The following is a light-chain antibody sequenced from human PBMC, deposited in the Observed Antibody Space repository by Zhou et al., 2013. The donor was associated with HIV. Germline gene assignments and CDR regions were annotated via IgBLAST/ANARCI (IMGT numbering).Light chain of an antibody. CDR3: QQRRNWPVT. Sequence: EIVLTQSPGTLSLSPGERATLSCRASQSVSSSYLAWYQQKPGQAPRLLIYDASNRATGIPARFSGSGSGTDFTLTISSLQPEDFAVYYCQQRRNWPVTFGQGTKLEI. CDR1: QSVSSSY. J-gene: IGKJ2*01. V-gene: IGKV3D-20*02. CDR2: DAS.